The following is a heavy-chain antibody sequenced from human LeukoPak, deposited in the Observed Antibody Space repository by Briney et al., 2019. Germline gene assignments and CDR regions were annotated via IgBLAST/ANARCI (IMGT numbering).Heavy chain of an antibody. D-gene: IGHD6-6*01. CDR2: IYYSGST. V-gene: IGHV4-59*12. CDR1: GGSISSYY. Sequence: PSETLSLTCTVSGGSISSYYWSWIRQPPGKGLEWIGYIYYSGSTNYNPSLKSRVTISVDTSKNQFSLKLSSVTAADTAVYYCAREYSSSSPLDYWGQGTLVTVSS. CDR3: AREYSSSSPLDY. J-gene: IGHJ4*02.